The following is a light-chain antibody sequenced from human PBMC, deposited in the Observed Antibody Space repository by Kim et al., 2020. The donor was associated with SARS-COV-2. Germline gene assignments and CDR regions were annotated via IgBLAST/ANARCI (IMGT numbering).Light chain of an antibody. CDR2: DVT. J-gene: IGLJ3*02. Sequence: QSALTQPASVSGSPGQSITISCTGTSNDIGDYNYVSWYQQHPGQAPKLMIYDVTYRPSGVSHRFSGSKSANAASLTITGLQAEDEADYYCSSYTSISALVFGGGTQLTVL. CDR1: SNDIGDYNY. V-gene: IGLV2-14*03. CDR3: SSYTSISALV.